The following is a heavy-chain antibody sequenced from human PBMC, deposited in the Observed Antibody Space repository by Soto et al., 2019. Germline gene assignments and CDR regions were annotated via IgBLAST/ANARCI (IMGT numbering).Heavy chain of an antibody. Sequence: EVQLVESGGGLVKPGGSLRLSCAASGFTFSSYSMNWVRQAPGKGLEWVSSISSSSSYIYYADSVKGRFTISRDNAKNSLYLQMNSLRAEDTAVYYCAREDSDIVVVPAAIYYYYMDVWGKGPRSPSP. CDR1: GFTFSSYS. CDR3: AREDSDIVVVPAAIYYYYMDV. V-gene: IGHV3-21*01. CDR2: ISSSSSYI. D-gene: IGHD2-2*01. J-gene: IGHJ6*03.